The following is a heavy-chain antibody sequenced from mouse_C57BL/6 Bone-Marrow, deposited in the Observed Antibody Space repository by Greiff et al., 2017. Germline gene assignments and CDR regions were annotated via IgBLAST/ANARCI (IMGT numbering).Heavy chain of an antibody. D-gene: IGHD1-1*01. Sequence: EVKLMESGGGLVKPGGSLKLSCAASGFTFSDYGMHWVRQAPEKGLEWVAYISSGSSTIYYADTVKGRFTISRDNAKNTLFLQMTCLRSEDTAMYYCARDYYGHYYAMDYWGQGTSVTVSS. CDR2: ISSGSSTI. CDR1: GFTFSDYG. J-gene: IGHJ4*01. V-gene: IGHV5-17*01. CDR3: ARDYYGHYYAMDY.